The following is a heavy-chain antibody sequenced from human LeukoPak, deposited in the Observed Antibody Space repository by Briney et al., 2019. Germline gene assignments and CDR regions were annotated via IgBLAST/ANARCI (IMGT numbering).Heavy chain of an antibody. J-gene: IGHJ4*02. Sequence: PSETLSLTCTVSGSSISSSYWTWIRQVPGTGLEWIGYISNSGYTSYNPSLKSRVTISVDSSKNQFSLKMTSVTAVDTAVYFCARGTGDTFDFWGRGTLVTVSS. CDR3: ARGTGDTFDF. V-gene: IGHV4-59*01. D-gene: IGHD7-27*01. CDR2: ISNSGYT. CDR1: GSSISSSY.